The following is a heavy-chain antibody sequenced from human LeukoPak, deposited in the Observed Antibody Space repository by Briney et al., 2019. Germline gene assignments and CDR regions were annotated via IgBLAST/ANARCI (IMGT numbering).Heavy chain of an antibody. Sequence: ASVKVSCKASGYSFTSNVISWVRQAPGQGLEWMGWISAYNGNTNYAQKLQGRVTITADESTSTAYMELSSLRSEDTAVYYCARGPSNCGGDCYPPSVYNWFDPWGQGTLVTVSS. D-gene: IGHD2-21*02. CDR2: ISAYNGNT. V-gene: IGHV1-18*01. CDR1: GYSFTSNV. J-gene: IGHJ5*02. CDR3: ARGPSNCGGDCYPPSVYNWFDP.